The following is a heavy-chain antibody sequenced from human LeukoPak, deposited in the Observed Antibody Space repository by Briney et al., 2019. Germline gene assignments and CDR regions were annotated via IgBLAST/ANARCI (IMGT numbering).Heavy chain of an antibody. CDR2: IYIGGST. J-gene: IGHJ6*02. CDR1: GFTVSSAY. V-gene: IGHV3-53*01. Sequence: GGSLRLSCAASGFTVSSAYMTRVRQASGKGLEWVSVIYIGGSTYYADSVKGRFTISRDNSRNTLYLQMNSLRTEDTAVYYCARDLRAISGSYYYYYGMDVWGQGTTVTVSS. CDR3: ARDLRAISGSYYYYYGMDV. D-gene: IGHD1-26*01.